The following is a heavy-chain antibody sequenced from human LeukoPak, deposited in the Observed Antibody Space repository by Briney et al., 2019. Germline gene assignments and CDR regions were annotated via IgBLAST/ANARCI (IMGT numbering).Heavy chain of an antibody. Sequence: SETLSLTCTVSGASTSSYYWDWIRQPAGKGLEWIGRIYTSGSTDYNPSLKSRVTMSLDTSKNQFSLKLSSVTAADTAVYYCARDRGSGSNLGHNWFDPWGQGTLVTVSS. CDR1: GASTSSYY. J-gene: IGHJ5*02. CDR3: ARDRGSGSNLGHNWFDP. V-gene: IGHV4-4*07. D-gene: IGHD1-26*01. CDR2: IYTSGST.